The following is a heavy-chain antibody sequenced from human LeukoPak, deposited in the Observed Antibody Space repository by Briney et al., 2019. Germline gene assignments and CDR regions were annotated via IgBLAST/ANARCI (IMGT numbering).Heavy chain of an antibody. CDR3: ARGGSIAARPGDY. D-gene: IGHD6-6*01. Sequence: GASVKVSCKASGYTFTGYYMHWVRQAPGQGLEWMGWINPNSGGTNYAQKFQGRVTMTRDTSISTVYMELSSLRSEDTAVYYCARGGSIAARPGDYWGQGTLVTVS. CDR2: INPNSGGT. J-gene: IGHJ4*02. V-gene: IGHV1-2*02. CDR1: GYTFTGYY.